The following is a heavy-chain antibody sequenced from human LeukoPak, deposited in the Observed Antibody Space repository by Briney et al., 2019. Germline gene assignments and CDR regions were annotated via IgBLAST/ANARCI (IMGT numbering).Heavy chain of an antibody. D-gene: IGHD3-9*01. Sequence: GASLRLSCAASGFIFSNYAMYWVRQAPGKGLEWVSAISGRSDNTYYADSVKGRFTLSRDSTKNTLYLQMNSLRADDTAVYYCAKWGDYDVLTGYYVSDFWGQGTLATVSS. CDR2: ISGRSDNT. CDR1: GFIFSNYA. J-gene: IGHJ4*02. CDR3: AKWGDYDVLTGYYVSDF. V-gene: IGHV3-23*01.